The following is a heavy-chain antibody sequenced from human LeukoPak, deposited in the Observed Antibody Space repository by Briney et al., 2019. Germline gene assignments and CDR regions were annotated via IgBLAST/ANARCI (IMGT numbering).Heavy chain of an antibody. Sequence: GGSLRLSCAASGFTVSSNYMSWVRQAPGKGLEWVSVIYSGGSTYYADSVKVRFTISIDNSKNTMYLQMNSLRAEDTAVYYCAREGDDILTGYSRVSWGQGTLVTVSS. D-gene: IGHD3-9*01. CDR2: IYSGGST. CDR3: AREGDDILTGYSRVS. CDR1: GFTVSSNY. J-gene: IGHJ4*02. V-gene: IGHV3-66*01.